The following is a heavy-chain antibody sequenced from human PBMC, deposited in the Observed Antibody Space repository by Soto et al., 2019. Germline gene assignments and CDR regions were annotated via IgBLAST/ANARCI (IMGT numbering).Heavy chain of an antibody. CDR3: ARWVEVSLDYFDS. Sequence: PSETLSLTCTVSGGSISNGYYYWSWVRQNPGKGLEWIGHIYHSGRTYYNPSLKSRVSISIDTSKNQFSLHLSSVTAADTAVYYCARWVEVSLDYFDSWGQGTLVTVSS. D-gene: IGHD2-15*01. V-gene: IGHV4-31*03. J-gene: IGHJ4*02. CDR2: IYHSGRT. CDR1: GGSISNGYYY.